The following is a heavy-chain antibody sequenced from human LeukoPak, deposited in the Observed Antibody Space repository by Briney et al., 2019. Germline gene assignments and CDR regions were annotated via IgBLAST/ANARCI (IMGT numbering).Heavy chain of an antibody. Sequence: SETLSLTCTVSGGSISSYYWSWIRQPPGKGLEWIGHIYTSGSTNYNPSLKSRVTISVDTSKNQFSLKLSSVTAADTAVYYCARLTDCSSTSCYRGPYHWFGPWGQGTLVTVSS. J-gene: IGHJ5*02. CDR3: ARLTDCSSTSCYRGPYHWFGP. CDR1: GGSISSYY. CDR2: IYTSGST. V-gene: IGHV4-4*09. D-gene: IGHD2-2*01.